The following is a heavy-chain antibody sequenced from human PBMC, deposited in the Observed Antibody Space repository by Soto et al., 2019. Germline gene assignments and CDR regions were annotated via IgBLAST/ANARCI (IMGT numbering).Heavy chain of an antibody. CDR1: GNSVSSNSAG. CDR3: ARGEQYSGRIFDY. J-gene: IGHJ4*01. CDR2: TYYRSKWYY. V-gene: IGHV6-1*01. D-gene: IGHD1-26*01. Sequence: PSQTLSLTCAITGNSVSSNSAGWSWVRQSPSRGLEWLGRTYYRSKWYYEYAVSVRGRITINPDTSKNQYSLQLNSVTPEDTAVYFCARGEQYSGRIFDYWGQGTLVTVSS.